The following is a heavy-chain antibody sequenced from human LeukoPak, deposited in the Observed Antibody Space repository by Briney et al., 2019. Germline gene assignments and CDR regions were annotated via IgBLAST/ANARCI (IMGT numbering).Heavy chain of an antibody. J-gene: IGHJ5*02. CDR3: ARESCTNGVCYSNWFDP. Sequence: ASVKVSCKASGYTFTGYYMHWVRQAPGQGLEWMGWINPNSGGTNFAQKFQGRVTMTRDTSISTAYMELSRLRSDDTAVYYCARESCTNGVCYSNWFDPWGQGTLVTVSS. CDR2: INPNSGGT. V-gene: IGHV1-2*02. D-gene: IGHD2-8*01. CDR1: GYTFTGYY.